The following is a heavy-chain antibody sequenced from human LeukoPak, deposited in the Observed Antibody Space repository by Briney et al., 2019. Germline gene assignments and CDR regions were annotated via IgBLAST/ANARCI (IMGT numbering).Heavy chain of an antibody. V-gene: IGHV4-30-4*08. CDR2: IYYSGST. Sequence: PSETLSLTCTVSGGSISSGDYYWSWSRQPPGKGLEWIGYIYYSGSTYYNPSLKSRVTISVDTSKNQFSLKLSSVTAADTAVHYCARDPYDSSGYYDYWGQGTLVTVSS. J-gene: IGHJ4*02. CDR3: ARDPYDSSGYYDY. D-gene: IGHD3-22*01. CDR1: GGSISSGDYY.